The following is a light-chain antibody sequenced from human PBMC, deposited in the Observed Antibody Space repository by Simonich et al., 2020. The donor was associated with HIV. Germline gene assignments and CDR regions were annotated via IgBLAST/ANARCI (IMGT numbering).Light chain of an antibody. CDR2: WAS. V-gene: IGKV4-1*01. CDR1: QSVLYSSNNKNY. Sequence: DIVMTQSPDSLAVSLGERATINCKSRQSVLYSSNNKNYLAWYQQKPGQPPKLLIHWASSRESGVPDRFRCSGSGTDFTLTISSLQAEDVAVYYCQQYYNTLWTFGQGTKVEIK. J-gene: IGKJ1*01. CDR3: QQYYNTLWT.